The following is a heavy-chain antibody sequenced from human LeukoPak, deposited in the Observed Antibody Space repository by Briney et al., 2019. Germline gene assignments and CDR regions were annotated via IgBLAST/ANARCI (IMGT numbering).Heavy chain of an antibody. V-gene: IGHV1-69*05. Sequence: SVKVSCKASGGTFSSYAISWVRQAPGQGLEWMGGIIPIFGTANYAQKFQGRVTITTDESTSTAYMELSSLRSEDTAVYYCARDSDYGGHYYYYYMDVWGKGTTVTVPS. CDR1: GGTFSSYA. CDR2: IIPIFGTA. CDR3: ARDSDYGGHYYYYYMDV. J-gene: IGHJ6*03. D-gene: IGHD4-23*01.